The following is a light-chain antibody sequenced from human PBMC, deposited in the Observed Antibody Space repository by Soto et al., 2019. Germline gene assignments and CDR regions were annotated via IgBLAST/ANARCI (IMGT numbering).Light chain of an antibody. Sequence: DIQMTQSPSTLSASVGDRVTITCRASQSIVDSLAWYQQKPGKAPKLLIYKASTLESGVPSRFSGSGSGTDFTLTISSLQPDDFATYYCQQYNTFSPFTFGQGTTLEIK. CDR2: KAS. CDR1: QSIVDS. J-gene: IGKJ2*01. CDR3: QQYNTFSPFT. V-gene: IGKV1-5*03.